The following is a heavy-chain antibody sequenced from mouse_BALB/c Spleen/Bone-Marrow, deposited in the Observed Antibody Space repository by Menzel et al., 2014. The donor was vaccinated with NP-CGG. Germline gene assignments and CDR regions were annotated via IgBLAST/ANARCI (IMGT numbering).Heavy chain of an antibody. J-gene: IGHJ3*01. CDR3: ARNYDFWFGY. Sequence: EVQVVESGGGLVQPGGSRKLSCAASGFTFSSLGMHWVRQAPEKGLEWVAYISSGSRTIYYADTVKGRFTISRDNPKNTLFLQMTSLRSEDTAMYYCARNYDFWFGYWGQGTLVTVSA. D-gene: IGHD2-4*01. CDR1: GFTFSSLG. V-gene: IGHV5-17*02. CDR2: ISSGSRTI.